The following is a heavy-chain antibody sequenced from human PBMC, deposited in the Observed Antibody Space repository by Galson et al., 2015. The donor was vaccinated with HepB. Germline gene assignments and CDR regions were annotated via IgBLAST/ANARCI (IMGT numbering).Heavy chain of an antibody. CDR2: IYPGDSDT. Sequence: QSGAEVKKPGESLKISCKGSGYSFTSYWIGWVRQMPGKGLGWMGIIYPGDSDTRYSPSFQGQVTISADKSISTAYLQWSSLKASDTAMYYCARLGGTTSFRNIQYYYYYGMDVWGQGTTVTVSS. D-gene: IGHD1-7*01. CDR3: ARLGGTTSFRNIQYYYYYGMDV. CDR1: GYSFTSYW. V-gene: IGHV5-51*01. J-gene: IGHJ6*02.